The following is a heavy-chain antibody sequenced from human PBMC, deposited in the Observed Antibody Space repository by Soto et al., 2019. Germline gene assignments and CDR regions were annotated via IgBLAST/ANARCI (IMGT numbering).Heavy chain of an antibody. CDR1: GYTFTRSG. CDR2: ISTYNGDT. V-gene: IGHV1-18*01. Sequence: GASVKVSCKASGYTFTRSGISWVRQAPGQGLEWMGWISTYNGDTKYSQKFQGRVTITRDTSASTAYMELSSLRSEDTAVYYCARSIVVVTALDYWGQGTLVTVSS. D-gene: IGHD2-21*02. J-gene: IGHJ4*02. CDR3: ARSIVVVTALDY.